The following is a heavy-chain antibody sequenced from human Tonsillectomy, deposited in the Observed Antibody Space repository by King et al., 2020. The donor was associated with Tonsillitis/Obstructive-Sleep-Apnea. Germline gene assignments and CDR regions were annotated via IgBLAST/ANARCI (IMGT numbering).Heavy chain of an antibody. V-gene: IGHV3-9*02. CDR2: IFWSGGGR. CDR1: GFTSNDHA. Sequence: QLVKSGGGLVQPGRSLRLSCAASGFTSNDHAMHWVRQAPGKGLEWVSGIFWSGGGRDYAESGKGRFTVSRDNAKNSLYLQMDSLRAEDTAVYYCIKDIKAGGLDYGGTGTLVTVAS. D-gene: IGHD3-10*01. CDR3: IKDIKAGGLDY. J-gene: IGHJ4*02.